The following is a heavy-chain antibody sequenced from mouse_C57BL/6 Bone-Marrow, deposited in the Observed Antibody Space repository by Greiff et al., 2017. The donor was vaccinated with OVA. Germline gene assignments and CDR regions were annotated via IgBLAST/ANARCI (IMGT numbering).Heavy chain of an antibody. Sequence: EVQLQQSGPELVKPGASVKISCKASGYTFTDYYMNWVKQSPGKSLEWLGDINPTNGGTSYHQKFKGKATLTVDTSSRTAYMELRSLTSEDSAVYDCASGDYYGSSYDYWGQGTTLTVSS. CDR2: INPTNGGT. CDR1: GYTFTDYY. V-gene: IGHV1-26*01. J-gene: IGHJ2*01. D-gene: IGHD1-1*01. CDR3: ASGDYYGSSYDY.